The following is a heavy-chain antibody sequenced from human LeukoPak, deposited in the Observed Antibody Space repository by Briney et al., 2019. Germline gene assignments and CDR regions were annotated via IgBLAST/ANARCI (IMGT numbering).Heavy chain of an antibody. CDR2: IYYSGST. CDR3: ARHEDPRGTPFDY. D-gene: IGHD3-10*01. Sequence: SETLSLTCTVSGGSISSSSYYWGWIRQPPGKGLEWIGSIYYSGSTYYNPSLKSRVTISVDTSKNQFSLKLSSVTAADTAVYYCARHEDPRGTPFDYWGQGTLVNVSS. J-gene: IGHJ4*02. V-gene: IGHV4-39*01. CDR1: GGSISSSSYY.